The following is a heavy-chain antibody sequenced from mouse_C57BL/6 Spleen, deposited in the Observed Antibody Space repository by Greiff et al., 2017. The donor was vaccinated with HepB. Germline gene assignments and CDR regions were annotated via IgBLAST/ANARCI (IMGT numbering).Heavy chain of an antibody. V-gene: IGHV3-6*01. Sequence: VQLKESGPGLVKPSQSLSLTCSVTGYSITSGYDWNWIRQCPGNKLEWMGYISYDGSNNYNPSLKNRISNTRDTSKNQFFLKLNSVTTEDTATYYCARDFGNWNYAMDYWGQGTSVTVSS. CDR2: ISYDGSN. CDR1: GYSITSGYD. CDR3: ARDFGNWNYAMDY. J-gene: IGHJ4*01. D-gene: IGHD2-1*01.